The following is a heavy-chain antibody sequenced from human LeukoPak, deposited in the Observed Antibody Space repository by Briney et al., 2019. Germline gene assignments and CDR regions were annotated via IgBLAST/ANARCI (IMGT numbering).Heavy chain of an antibody. CDR1: GGSISSSNYY. Sequence: SETLSLTCAVSGGSISSSNYYWSWIRQPAGKGLEWIGRVSTSGRTNYNPSLKSRVTISVDTSKNQFSLKLSSATAADTAVYYCGSRVTLVRAYAFDIWGPGTMVAVSS. CDR2: VSTSGRT. CDR3: GSRVTLVRAYAFDI. V-gene: IGHV4-61*02. J-gene: IGHJ3*02. D-gene: IGHD3-10*01.